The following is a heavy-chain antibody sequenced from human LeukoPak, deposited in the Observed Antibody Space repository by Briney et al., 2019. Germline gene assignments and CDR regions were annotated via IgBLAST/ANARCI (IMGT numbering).Heavy chain of an antibody. V-gene: IGHV4-59*01. Sequence: SETLSLTCTVSGGSISSYYWSWIRQPPGKGLEWIGYVFNSGSTNHNPSPKSRVTISVDTSKNQFSLKLSSVTAADTAVYYCAGGSAYYFWFDPWGQGILVTVSS. CDR3: AGGSAYYFWFDP. D-gene: IGHD3-22*01. CDR2: VFNSGST. J-gene: IGHJ5*02. CDR1: GGSISSYY.